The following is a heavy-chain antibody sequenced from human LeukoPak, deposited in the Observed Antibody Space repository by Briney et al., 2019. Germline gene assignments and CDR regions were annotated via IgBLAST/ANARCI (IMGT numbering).Heavy chain of an antibody. J-gene: IGHJ5*02. V-gene: IGHV3-7*01. CDR2: IKQDGSEK. D-gene: IGHD3/OR15-3a*01. CDR3: ARDGLPGVNWFDP. CDR1: GFTFSSYW. Sequence: PGRSLRLSCAASGFTFSSYWMSWVRQAPGKGLEWVANIKQDGSEKYYVDSVKGRFTISRDNAKNSLYLQMNSLRAEDTAVYYCARDGLPGVNWFDPWGQGTLVTVSS.